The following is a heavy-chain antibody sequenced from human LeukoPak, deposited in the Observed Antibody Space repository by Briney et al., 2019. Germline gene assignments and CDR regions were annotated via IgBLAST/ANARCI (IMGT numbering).Heavy chain of an antibody. CDR3: GVGSYYFDY. CDR1: GFTFSSYA. CDR2: ISYDGSNK. V-gene: IGHV3-30-3*01. D-gene: IGHD1-26*01. Sequence: ESGGSLRLSCAASGFTFSSYAMHWVRQAPGKGLEWVAVISYDGSNKYYADSVKGRFTISRDNSKNTLYLQMNSLRAEDTAVYYCGVGSYYFDYRGQGTLVTVSS. J-gene: IGHJ4*02.